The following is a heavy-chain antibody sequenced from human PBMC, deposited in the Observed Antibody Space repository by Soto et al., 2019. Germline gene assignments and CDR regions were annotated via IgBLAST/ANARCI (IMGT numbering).Heavy chain of an antibody. J-gene: IGHJ4*02. Sequence: SETLSLTCTVSGGSISNYYWYWIRQPPGKGLEWIAYIYYSGSTNYNPSLKSRVTISVDTSKNQFSLNLTSATAADTAVYYCARGGMGPLFEALDYWGQGTLVTVSS. CDR3: ARGGMGPLFEALDY. D-gene: IGHD2-8*01. V-gene: IGHV4-59*01. CDR2: IYYSGST. CDR1: GGSISNYY.